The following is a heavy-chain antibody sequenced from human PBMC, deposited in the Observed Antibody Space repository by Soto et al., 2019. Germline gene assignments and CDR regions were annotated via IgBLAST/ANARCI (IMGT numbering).Heavy chain of an antibody. CDR2: IVVGSGNT. V-gene: IGHV1-58*02. J-gene: IGHJ4*02. CDR1: GFTFTSSA. CDR3: AADPDYGDYWGSDHSGFDY. Sequence: ASVKVSCKASGFTFTSSAMQWVRQARGQRLEWIGWIVVGSGNTNYAQKFQERVTITRDMSTSTAYMELSSLRSEDTAVYYCAADPDYGDYWGSDHSGFDYWGQGTLVTVSS. D-gene: IGHD4-17*01.